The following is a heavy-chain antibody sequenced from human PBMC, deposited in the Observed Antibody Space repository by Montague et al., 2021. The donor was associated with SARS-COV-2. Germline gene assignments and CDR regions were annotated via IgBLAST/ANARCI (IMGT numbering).Heavy chain of an antibody. CDR1: GFTFSSYA. D-gene: IGHD3-22*01. CDR2: ITYDGSNK. V-gene: IGHV3-30-3*01. CDR3: ARDGSWYYDSSGYYYRPHLGGGASYFDY. J-gene: IGHJ4*02. Sequence: SLSLSCAASGFTFSSYAMHWVRQAPCKGLEWVVVITYDGSNKYSADSVKGRFTISRDNSKNTLYLQMTSLRASDTAVYYCARDGSWYYDSSGYYYRPHLGGGASYFDYWGQGTMVTVSS.